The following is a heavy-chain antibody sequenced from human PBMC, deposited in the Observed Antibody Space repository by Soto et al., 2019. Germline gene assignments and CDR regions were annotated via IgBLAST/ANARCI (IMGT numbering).Heavy chain of an antibody. CDR2: INHIGTT. Sequence: SETLSLTCAVSGYSISSGYYWGWIRQPPGKGLEWIGSINHIGTTYYNPSLKSRVTISLDTSTNQFSVRLSSVTAADTAVYYCARGRGSSYPPVWFDPWGQGTLVTVSS. V-gene: IGHV4-38-2*01. D-gene: IGHD6-13*01. CDR1: GYSISSGYY. CDR3: ARGRGSSYPPVWFDP. J-gene: IGHJ5*02.